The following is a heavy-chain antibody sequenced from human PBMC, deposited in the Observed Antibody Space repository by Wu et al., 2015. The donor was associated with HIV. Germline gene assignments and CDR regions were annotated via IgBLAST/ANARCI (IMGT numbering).Heavy chain of an antibody. CDR3: ARVQFDPNYYTYFDL. V-gene: IGHV1-18*01. Sequence: LVQSGPEAKRPGASMNVSCKASYILTSYPIGWVRQAPGQRLEWMGWMNPANGHIQPAQKFQDRIKMSTDNSAHTAYMELKSLTSDDAAIYFCARVQFDPNYYTYFDLWGQGTLVTVSS. J-gene: IGHJ5*01. D-gene: IGHD4/OR15-4a*01. CDR2: MNPANGHI. CDR1: YILTSYP.